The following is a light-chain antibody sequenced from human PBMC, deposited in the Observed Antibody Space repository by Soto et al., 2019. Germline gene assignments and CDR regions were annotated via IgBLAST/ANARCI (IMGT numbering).Light chain of an antibody. Sequence: DIQMTQSPSSLSASVEDRVTITCRASQSISNYLNWYQQKPGKAPKLLIYAASSLQSGVPSRFSGSGSGTDFTLTISSLQPEDFATYDCQQSYSTPLTFGGGTKVEIK. CDR3: QQSYSTPLT. V-gene: IGKV1-39*01. CDR1: QSISNY. CDR2: AAS. J-gene: IGKJ4*01.